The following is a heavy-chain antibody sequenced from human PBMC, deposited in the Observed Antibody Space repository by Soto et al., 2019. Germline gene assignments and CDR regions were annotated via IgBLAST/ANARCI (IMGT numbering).Heavy chain of an antibody. Sequence: QVQLVQSGAEVKKPGSSVKVSCKASGGTFSSYTISWVRQAPGQGLEWMGRIIPILGIANYAQKFQGRVTITADKSTSTAYMELSSLRSEGTAVYYCASTPSLVGARREDAFDIWGQGTMVTVSS. CDR2: IIPILGIA. J-gene: IGHJ3*02. V-gene: IGHV1-69*02. CDR1: GGTFSSYT. CDR3: ASTPSLVGARREDAFDI. D-gene: IGHD2-15*01.